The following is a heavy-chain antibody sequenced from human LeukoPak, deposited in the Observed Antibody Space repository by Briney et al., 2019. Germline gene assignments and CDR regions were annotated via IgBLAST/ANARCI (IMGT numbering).Heavy chain of an antibody. V-gene: IGHV1-69*13. CDR1: GGTFSSYA. D-gene: IGHD4-11*01. CDR3: ARTMDHYDYSNPQDDY. J-gene: IGHJ4*02. Sequence: SVKVSCKASGGTFSSYAISWVRQAPGQGLEWMGGIIPIFGTANYAQKFQGRVTITADESTSTAYMELSSLRSEDTAVYYCARTMDHYDYSNPQDDYWGQGTLVTVSS. CDR2: IIPIFGTA.